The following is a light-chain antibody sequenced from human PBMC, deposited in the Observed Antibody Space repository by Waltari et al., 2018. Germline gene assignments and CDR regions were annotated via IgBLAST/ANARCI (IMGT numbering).Light chain of an antibody. CDR2: GAS. Sequence: EIVLTQSPATLSLSPGERATLSCRASQSVSSYLAWYQQKPGPAPRLLIYGASNRATGIPARFSGSGSGTDFTLTISSLEPEDFAVYYCQQRSNWPLTFGGGTKVEIK. J-gene: IGKJ4*01. CDR1: QSVSSY. CDR3: QQRSNWPLT. V-gene: IGKV3-11*01.